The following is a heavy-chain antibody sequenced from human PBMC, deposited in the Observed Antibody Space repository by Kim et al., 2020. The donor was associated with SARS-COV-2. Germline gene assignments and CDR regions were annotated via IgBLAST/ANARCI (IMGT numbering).Heavy chain of an antibody. Sequence: GGSLRLSCAASGFSFYSYGMHCVRQAPGKGLEWVAVIWYDGSNENYADTVNGRFTISRDNSKNTLFLQMNSLRAEDTAVYYCVRDRYPLTTSHFYYGMDLWGQGTTVTVSS. D-gene: IGHD2-2*02. CDR3: VRDRYPLTTSHFYYGMDL. CDR2: IWYDGSNE. CDR1: GFSFYSYG. J-gene: IGHJ6*02. V-gene: IGHV3-33*08.